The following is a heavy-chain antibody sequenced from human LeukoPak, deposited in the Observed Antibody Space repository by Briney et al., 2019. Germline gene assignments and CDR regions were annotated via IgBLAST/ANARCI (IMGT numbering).Heavy chain of an antibody. D-gene: IGHD1-1*01. J-gene: IGHJ4*02. CDR3: ARVRATGTSPYYFDY. CDR2: ISGSGGST. V-gene: IGHV3-23*01. CDR1: GFTFSSYA. Sequence: PGGSLRLSCAASGFTFSSYAMSWVRRAPGKGLEWVSAISGSGGSTYYADSVKGRFTISRDNAKNSLYLLMNSLRAEDTAVYYCARVRATGTSPYYFDYWGQGTLVTVSS.